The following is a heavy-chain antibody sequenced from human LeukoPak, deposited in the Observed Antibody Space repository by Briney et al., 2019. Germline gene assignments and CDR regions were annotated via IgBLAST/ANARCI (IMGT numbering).Heavy chain of an antibody. Sequence: KPSETLSLTCAVYGGSFSGYYWSWIRQPPGKGLEWIGEINHSGSTNYNPSLKSRVTMSVDTSKNQFSLKLSSVTAADTAVYYCARGFISGWGFSYWFDPWGQGTLVTVSS. D-gene: IGHD6-19*01. V-gene: IGHV4-34*01. CDR1: GGSFSGYY. J-gene: IGHJ5*02. CDR3: ARGFISGWGFSYWFDP. CDR2: INHSGST.